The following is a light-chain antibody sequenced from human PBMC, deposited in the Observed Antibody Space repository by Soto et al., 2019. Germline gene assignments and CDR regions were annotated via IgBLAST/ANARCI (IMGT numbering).Light chain of an antibody. V-gene: IGLV2-14*01. CDR1: SSDVGGYNY. J-gene: IGLJ1*01. CDR3: SSYTSSSTYV. Sequence: SALTQPPSVSGYPGQSTPISCTGTSSDVGGYNYVAWYQQHPGKAPKLMIYEVSNRPSGVSNRFSGSKSGNTASLTISGLQAENEADYYCSSYTSSSTYVFGTGTKVTVL. CDR2: EVS.